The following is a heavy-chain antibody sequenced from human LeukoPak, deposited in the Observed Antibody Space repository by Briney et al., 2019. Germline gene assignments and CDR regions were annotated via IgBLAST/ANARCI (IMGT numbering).Heavy chain of an antibody. CDR1: GFTFSSYS. V-gene: IGHV3-21*01. D-gene: IGHD5-18*01. CDR2: ISSSSSYI. Sequence: TGGSLRLSCAASGFTFSSYSMNWVRQAPGKGLEWVSSISSSSSYIYYADSVKGRFTISRDNAKNTLYLQMNSLRAEDTAVYYCAKDSRGYSYGYTLDYWGQGTLVTVSS. CDR3: AKDSRGYSYGYTLDY. J-gene: IGHJ4*02.